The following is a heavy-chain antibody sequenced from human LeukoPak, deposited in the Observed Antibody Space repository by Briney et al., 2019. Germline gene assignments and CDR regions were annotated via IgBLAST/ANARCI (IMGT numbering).Heavy chain of an antibody. CDR2: IYYSGST. CDR1: GGSISSSRYY. D-gene: IGHD6-13*01. Sequence: SETLSLTCNVSGGSISSSRYYGGWIRQPPGKGLEWIGSIYYSGSTYYNPSLKSRVTISVDTSKNQFSLKLSSVTAADTAVYYCARHSSSWYGFDYWGQGTLVTVSS. J-gene: IGHJ4*02. V-gene: IGHV4-39*01. CDR3: ARHSSSWYGFDY.